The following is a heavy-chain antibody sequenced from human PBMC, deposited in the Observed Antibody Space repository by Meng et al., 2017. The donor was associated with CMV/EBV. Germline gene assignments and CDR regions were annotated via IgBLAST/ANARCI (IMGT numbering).Heavy chain of an antibody. J-gene: IGHJ4*02. CDR1: GFTFSSYA. Sequence: GGSLRLSCAASGFTFSSYAMSWVRQAPGKGLEWVSAISGSGGSTYYADSVKGRFTISRDNSKNTLYLQMNSLRAEDTAVYYCARDPGSPPGGIDYWGQGTLVTVSS. D-gene: IGHD3-16*01. CDR2: ISGSGGST. CDR3: ARDPGSPPGGIDY. V-gene: IGHV3-23*01.